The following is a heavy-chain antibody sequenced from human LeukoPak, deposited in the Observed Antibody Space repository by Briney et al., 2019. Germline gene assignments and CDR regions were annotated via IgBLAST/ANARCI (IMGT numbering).Heavy chain of an antibody. CDR1: GFTFSSYW. CDR3: ATSQTTSGRYGNAFDI. Sequence: PGGSLRLSCVASGFTFSSYWMSWVRQAPGKGLEWVANIKADGSEKYSVDSVKGRFTISRDDATNSLYLQMNNLRVEDTAVYFCATSQTTSGRYGNAFDIWGQGTMVTVSS. D-gene: IGHD6-19*01. CDR2: IKADGSEK. V-gene: IGHV3-7*01. J-gene: IGHJ3*02.